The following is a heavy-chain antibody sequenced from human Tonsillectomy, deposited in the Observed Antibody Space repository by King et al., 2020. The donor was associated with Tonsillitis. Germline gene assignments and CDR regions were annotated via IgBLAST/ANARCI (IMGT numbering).Heavy chain of an antibody. CDR1: GGSISSYY. V-gene: IGHV4-59*01. Sequence: QLQESGPGLVKPSETLSLTCTVSGGSISSYYWSWIQQPPGKGLEWIGFIYYSGSTNYNPSLKSRVTISVDTSKNQFSLKLSSVTAADTAVYYCARVSPSSLDFDYWGQGTLVTVSS. J-gene: IGHJ4*02. CDR3: ARVSPSSLDFDY. CDR2: IYYSGST. D-gene: IGHD3-16*02.